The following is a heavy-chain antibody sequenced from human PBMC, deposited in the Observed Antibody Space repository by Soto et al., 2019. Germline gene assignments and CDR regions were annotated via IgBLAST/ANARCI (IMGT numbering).Heavy chain of an antibody. V-gene: IGHV3-7*03. Sequence: GGSLRLSCAASGFTFSSNWMSWVRQDPGKGLEWVANINQDGSEKYYVDSVKGRFTISRDNTKNSLYLQMNSLRADDTAVYYCARQEAWGQGTLVTVSS. J-gene: IGHJ5*02. CDR3: ARQEA. CDR2: INQDGSEK. CDR1: GFTFSSNW.